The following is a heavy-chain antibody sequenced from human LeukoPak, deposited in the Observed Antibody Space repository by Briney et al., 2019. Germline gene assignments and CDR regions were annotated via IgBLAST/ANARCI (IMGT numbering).Heavy chain of an antibody. CDR3: ARVSWELLQAFDI. CDR1: GFTVTSNY. Sequence: PGGSLRLSCAASGFTVTSNYMSWVRQAPGKGLEWVSVIYSGGSTFYADSVKGRFTISRDNSKNTVYLQMNSLRAEDTAVYYCARVSWELLQAFDIWGQGTMVTVSS. D-gene: IGHD1-26*01. CDR2: IYSGGST. J-gene: IGHJ3*02. V-gene: IGHV3-66*01.